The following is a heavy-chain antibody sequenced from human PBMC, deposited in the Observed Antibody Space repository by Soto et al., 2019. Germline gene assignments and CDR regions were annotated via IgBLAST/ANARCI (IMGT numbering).Heavy chain of an antibody. V-gene: IGHV3-23*01. Sequence: GGSLRLSCTAFGFTFSRHAMTWVLQAPGKGLEWVSGLSDSGGSIYYADSVKGRFTISRDNSMNTLYLQMNTLRAEDTAIYYCAKVSSSWYAGFFDLWGQGTLVTSPQ. CDR3: AKVSSSWYAGFFDL. CDR2: LSDSGGSI. CDR1: GFTFSRHA. J-gene: IGHJ4*02. D-gene: IGHD6-13*01.